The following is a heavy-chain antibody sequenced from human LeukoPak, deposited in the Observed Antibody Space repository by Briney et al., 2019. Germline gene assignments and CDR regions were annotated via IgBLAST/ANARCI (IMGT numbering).Heavy chain of an antibody. J-gene: IGHJ4*02. CDR3: AREVPTGTSFDY. D-gene: IGHD4-17*01. CDR1: GFTVSSNY. CDR2: ISSSGGPI. Sequence: PGGSLRLSCAVSGFTVSSNYMSWVRQAPGKGLEWVSYISSSGGPIFYADSVKGRFTISRDNAKNSLFLQMSSLRAEDTAVYYCAREVPTGTSFDYWAQGTLVTVSS. V-gene: IGHV3-11*04.